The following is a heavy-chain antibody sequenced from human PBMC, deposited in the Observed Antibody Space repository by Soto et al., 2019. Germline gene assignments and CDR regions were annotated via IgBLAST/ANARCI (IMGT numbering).Heavy chain of an antibody. V-gene: IGHV1-3*01. CDR3: ARDLAFGLSDY. CDR2: INAGNGNT. Sequence: QVHLVQSGAEVKKPGASVKVSCKASGYTFTSYAMYWVRQAPGQMLEWMGWINAGNGNTKYSQKFQGRVTITRDTSASTAYMELSSLRSEDTAVYYCARDLAFGLSDYWGQGTLVTVSS. J-gene: IGHJ4*02. CDR1: GYTFTSYA. D-gene: IGHD3-10*01.